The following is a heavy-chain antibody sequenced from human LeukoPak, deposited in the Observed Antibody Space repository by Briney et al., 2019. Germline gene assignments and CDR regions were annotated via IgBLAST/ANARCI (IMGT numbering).Heavy chain of an antibody. CDR2: INPSGSD. D-gene: IGHD3-10*01. CDR1: GESLSVYY. J-gene: IGHJ5*02. V-gene: IGHV4-34*01. Sequence: PWETLSLTCAVYGESLSVYYWNWIRQPPGKGLEWIGEINPSGSDPYNPSLKSRLTTSVDTSQNHFSLHLTSVAAADTAVYYCTRGRGTWGQGTLVTVSS. CDR3: TRGRGT.